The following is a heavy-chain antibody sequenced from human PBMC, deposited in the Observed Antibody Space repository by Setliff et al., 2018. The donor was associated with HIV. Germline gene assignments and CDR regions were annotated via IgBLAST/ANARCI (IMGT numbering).Heavy chain of an antibody. Sequence: GGSLRLSCAASGFTFSSYSMNWVRQAPGKGLEWVSYISSSSSYTNYADSVKGRFTISRDNAKNSLDLEMHSLTDEDTAVYYCVRDPGGIFDAFDVWGQGTMVTVSS. J-gene: IGHJ3*01. CDR2: ISSSSSYT. CDR3: VRDPGGIFDAFDV. D-gene: IGHD3-3*01. V-gene: IGHV3-21*06. CDR1: GFTFSSYS.